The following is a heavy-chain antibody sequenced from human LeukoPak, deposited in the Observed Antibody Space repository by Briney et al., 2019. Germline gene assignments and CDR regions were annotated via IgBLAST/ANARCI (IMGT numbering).Heavy chain of an antibody. D-gene: IGHD3-3*01. J-gene: IGHJ4*02. CDR2: IYYSGST. CDR1: GGSISSYY. CDR3: ARDTIFGVVWRGLFDY. V-gene: IGHV4-39*07. Sequence: SETLSLTCTVSGGSISSYYWGWLRQPPGKGLEWIASIYYSGSTDYNPSLNSRVPISVDTTKNQFSLKLSSVPAADTAVYYCARDTIFGVVWRGLFDYWGQGTLVTVSS.